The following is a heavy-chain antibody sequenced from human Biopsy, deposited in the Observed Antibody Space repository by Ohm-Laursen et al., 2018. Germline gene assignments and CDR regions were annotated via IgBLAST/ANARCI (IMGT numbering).Heavy chain of an antibody. D-gene: IGHD1-1*01. CDR3: AADINVWNVNY. CDR2: FAPENGKT. Sequence: SVKVSCNVSGYTLNELSMHWVRQVPGKGLEWMGGFAPENGKTVYAQNFQARVSLTEDTSTDTAYMELRSLRPEDTAVYYCAADINVWNVNYWGQGTQVTVSS. V-gene: IGHV1-24*01. CDR1: GYTLNELS. J-gene: IGHJ4*02.